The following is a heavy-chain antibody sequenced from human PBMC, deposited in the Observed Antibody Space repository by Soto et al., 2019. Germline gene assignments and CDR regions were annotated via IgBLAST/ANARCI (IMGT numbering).Heavy chain of an antibody. CDR2: IIPIFGTA. Sequence: ASVKVSCKASGGTFSSYAISWVRQAPGQGLEWMGGIIPIFGTANYAQRFQGRVTITADKSTSTAYMELSSLRSEDTAVYYCARDPGKYSSSSRPFDYWGQGTLVTSPQ. D-gene: IGHD6-6*01. CDR1: GGTFSSYA. CDR3: ARDPGKYSSSSRPFDY. V-gene: IGHV1-69*06. J-gene: IGHJ4*02.